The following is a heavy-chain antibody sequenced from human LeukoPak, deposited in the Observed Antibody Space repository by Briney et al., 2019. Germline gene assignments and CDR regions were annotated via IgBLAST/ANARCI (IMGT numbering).Heavy chain of an antibody. Sequence: GGSLRLSCAASGFTFSDYYMSWIRQAPGKGLEWVSYMSSSGSTIYYADSVKGRFTISRDNAKNSLYLQMNSLRAEDTAVYYCARDLPRLGYCSGGSCSLDYWGQGTLVTVSS. CDR3: ARDLPRLGYCSGGSCSLDY. D-gene: IGHD2-15*01. V-gene: IGHV3-11*04. J-gene: IGHJ4*02. CDR2: MSSSGSTI. CDR1: GFTFSDYY.